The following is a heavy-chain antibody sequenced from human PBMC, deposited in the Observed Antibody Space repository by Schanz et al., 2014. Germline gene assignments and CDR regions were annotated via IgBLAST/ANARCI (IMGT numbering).Heavy chain of an antibody. CDR2: INASGGSP. V-gene: IGHV1-46*03. Sequence: QVQLVQSGAEVKKPGASVKVSCKASGYTFVSYSMHWVRQAPGQGLEWMGMINASGGSPTYAQKFQGRVTMARDTSTSTVYMELRSLRSEDTAVYYCAREGVDAAAGGNYWGQGTLVTVSS. CDR3: AREGVDAAAGGNY. CDR1: GYTFVSYS. D-gene: IGHD6-13*01. J-gene: IGHJ4*02.